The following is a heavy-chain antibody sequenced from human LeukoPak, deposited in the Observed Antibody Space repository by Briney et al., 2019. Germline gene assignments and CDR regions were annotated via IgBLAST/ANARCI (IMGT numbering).Heavy chain of an antibody. V-gene: IGHV4-4*07. D-gene: IGHD6-19*01. J-gene: IGHJ3*02. CDR3: ARGPRQWLVLGDAFDI. CDR1: GGSISSYY. CDR2: IYTSGST. Sequence: SETLSLTCTVSGGSISSYYWSWIRQPAGKGLEWIGRIYTSGSTNYNPSLKSRVTMSVDTSKNQFSLKLSSVTAADTAVYYCARGPRQWLVLGDAFDIWGQGTMVTVSS.